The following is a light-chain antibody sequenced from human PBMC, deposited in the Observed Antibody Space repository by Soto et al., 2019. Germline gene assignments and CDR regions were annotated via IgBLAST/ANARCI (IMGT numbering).Light chain of an antibody. V-gene: IGKV3-20*01. Sequence: EIVLTQSPGTQSLSPGERATLACRASQSVTNSYLTWYQQKPGQAPRLLIYAASIRATGIPDRFSGSGSGRDFTLTISRLEPADSAVYYCQQYGSSPGTFGQGTKVEIK. J-gene: IGKJ1*01. CDR2: AAS. CDR1: QSVTNSY. CDR3: QQYGSSPGT.